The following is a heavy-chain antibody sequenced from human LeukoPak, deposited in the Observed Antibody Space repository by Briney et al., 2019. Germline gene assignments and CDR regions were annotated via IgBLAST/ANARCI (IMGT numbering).Heavy chain of an antibody. V-gene: IGHV3-48*03. CDR2: ISGSGGTT. Sequence: GGSLRLSCAASGFTFSAFEMNWVRQAPGKGLEWLSYISGSGGTTLYADSVKGRFTISRDNAKNSLYLQMNSLRVEDTAVYYCVRVYCSSTSCSDYFDHWGQGSLVTVSS. CDR3: VRVYCSSTSCSDYFDH. D-gene: IGHD2-2*01. CDR1: GFTFSAFE. J-gene: IGHJ4*02.